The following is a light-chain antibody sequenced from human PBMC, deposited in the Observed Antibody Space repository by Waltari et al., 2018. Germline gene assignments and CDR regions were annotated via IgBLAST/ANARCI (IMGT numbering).Light chain of an antibody. J-gene: IGLJ2*01. CDR1: SSNIGRNT. CDR3: AVWDDSLNVV. Sequence: QSVVTQAPSASGTPGQRVTISCSGSSSNIGRNTVNWYQQLPGTAPKLVIYTNNQRPSGVPDRFSGSKSGTSASLAISGLQSEDEADYYCAVWDDSLNVVFGGGTKLTDL. CDR2: TNN. V-gene: IGLV1-44*01.